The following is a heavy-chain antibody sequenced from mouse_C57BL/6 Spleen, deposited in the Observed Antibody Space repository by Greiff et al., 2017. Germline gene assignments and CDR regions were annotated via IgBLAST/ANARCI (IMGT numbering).Heavy chain of an antibody. D-gene: IGHD4-1*01. CDR1: GFSLTSYG. J-gene: IGHJ4*01. CDR3: ARRLGREGYYARDY. V-gene: IGHV2-2*01. Sequence: QVQLQQSGPGLVQPSQSLSITCTVSGFSLTSYGVHWVRQSPGKGLAWLGVIWSGGSPDYNAAFISRMSISKDNFKIQVFFKMNSLQADDTAIYYCARRLGREGYYARDYWGQGTSVTVSS. CDR2: IWSGGSP.